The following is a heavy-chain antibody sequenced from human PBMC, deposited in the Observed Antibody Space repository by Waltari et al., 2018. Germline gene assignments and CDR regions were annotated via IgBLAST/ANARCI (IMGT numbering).Heavy chain of an antibody. CDR1: GGPISSYY. D-gene: IGHD3-10*01. CDR2: IYYSGST. CDR3: ASGRNTMADAFDI. Sequence: QVQLQESGPGLVKPSETLSLTCTASGGPISSYYWSWIRQPPGKGLEWIGYIYYSGSTNYNPSLKSRVTISVDTSKNQFSLKLSSVTAADTAVYYCASGRNTMADAFDIWGQGTMVTVSS. V-gene: IGHV4-59*01. J-gene: IGHJ3*02.